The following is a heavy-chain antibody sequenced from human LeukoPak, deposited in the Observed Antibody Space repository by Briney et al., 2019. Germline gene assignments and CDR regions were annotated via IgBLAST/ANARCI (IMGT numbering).Heavy chain of an antibody. J-gene: IGHJ6*03. CDR3: AKEYYDSSGYYLGYYYYYYYMDV. D-gene: IGHD3-22*01. Sequence: GGSLRLSCLASGFTFSSYAMDWVRQAPGQGLQWVSAVGTSADTYYADSVKGRFTISRDNSKNTLYLQMNSLRAEDTAVYYCAKEYYDSSGYYLGYYYYYYYMDVWGKGTTVTVSS. CDR2: VGTSADT. V-gene: IGHV3-23*01. CDR1: GFTFSSYA.